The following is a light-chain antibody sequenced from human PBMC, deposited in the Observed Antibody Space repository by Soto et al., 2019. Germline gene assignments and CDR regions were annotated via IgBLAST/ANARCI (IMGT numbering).Light chain of an antibody. J-gene: IGKJ5*01. CDR1: QSISSY. CDR2: AAS. Sequence: DIQMTQSPSSLSASVGDRVTITCRASQSISSYLNWYQQKPGKAPKLLIYAASSLQSGVPSRFSGSGSGTDFTLTISSLQPEDFATYYCQHSYSTPIPFGQGTRPAIK. V-gene: IGKV1-39*01. CDR3: QHSYSTPIP.